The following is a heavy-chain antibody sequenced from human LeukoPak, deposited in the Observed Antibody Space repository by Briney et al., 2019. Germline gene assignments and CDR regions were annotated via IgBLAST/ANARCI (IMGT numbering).Heavy chain of an antibody. V-gene: IGHV3-23*01. CDR3: ARHDSYIPY. D-gene: IGHD3-10*01. J-gene: IGHJ4*02. CDR1: GFDLWRYA. CDR2: ISDVEKIP. Sequence: GGSLRLSCAASGFDLWRYAMSWVRQAPGKGLEWVSGISDVEKIPYYSDSVKGRFTISRDNSKKTVYLQMNNLRAEDTAVYFCARHDSYIPYWGQGIPVTVSS.